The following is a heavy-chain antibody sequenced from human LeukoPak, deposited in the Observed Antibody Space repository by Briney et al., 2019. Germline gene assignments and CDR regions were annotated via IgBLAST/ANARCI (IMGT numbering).Heavy chain of an antibody. CDR3: AKAGEAAIHNWLDP. D-gene: IGHD3-10*01. CDR1: GFTFSSYA. J-gene: IGHJ5*02. CDR2: ISGSGGST. Sequence: PGGSLRLSCAASGFTFSSYAMSWVRQAPGKGLEWVSAISGSGGSTYYADSVKGRFTISRDNSKNTLYLQMNSLRAEDTAVYYCAKAGEAAIHNWLDPWGQGTLVTVSS. V-gene: IGHV3-23*01.